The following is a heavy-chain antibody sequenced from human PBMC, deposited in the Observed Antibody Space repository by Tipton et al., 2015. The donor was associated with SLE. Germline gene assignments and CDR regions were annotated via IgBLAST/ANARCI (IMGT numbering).Heavy chain of an antibody. CDR2: MNSDGSNI. V-gene: IGHV3-74*01. CDR3: AKDGTLPGF. CDR1: GFTFDYW. J-gene: IGHJ4*02. Sequence: GSLRLSCAASGFTFDYWMHWVRQAPGKGLVWVSRMNSDGSNIGYADSVKGRFTISRDNAKNTLYLQMNSLRAADTAVYYCAKDGTLPGFGGQGTLVTVSS. D-gene: IGHD1/OR15-1a*01.